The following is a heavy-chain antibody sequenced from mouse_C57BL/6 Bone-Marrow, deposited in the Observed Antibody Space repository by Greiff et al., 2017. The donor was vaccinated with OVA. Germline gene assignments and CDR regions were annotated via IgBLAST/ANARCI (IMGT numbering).Heavy chain of an antibody. Sequence: VQLQQSGPELVKPGASVKISCKASGYTFTDYYMNWVKQSHGKSLEWIGDINPNNGGTSYNQKFKGKATLTVDKSSSTAYMELRSLTSEDSAVYYCAREVTTADGFDYWGQGTTLTVSS. CDR3: AREVTTADGFDY. V-gene: IGHV1-26*01. CDR1: GYTFTDYY. D-gene: IGHD2-2*01. CDR2: INPNNGGT. J-gene: IGHJ2*01.